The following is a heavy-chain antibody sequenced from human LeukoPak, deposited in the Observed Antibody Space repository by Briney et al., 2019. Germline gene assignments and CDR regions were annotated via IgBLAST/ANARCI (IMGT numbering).Heavy chain of an antibody. CDR3: ANEGYYDSSGYPY. Sequence: QPGGSLRLSCAASGFTFSSYEMNWVRQAPGKGLEWVSYISSSGSTIYYADSVKGRFTISRDNAKNSLYLQMNSLRAEDTAVYYCANEGYYDSSGYPYWGQGTLVTVSS. V-gene: IGHV3-48*03. J-gene: IGHJ4*02. CDR2: ISSSGSTI. CDR1: GFTFSSYE. D-gene: IGHD3-22*01.